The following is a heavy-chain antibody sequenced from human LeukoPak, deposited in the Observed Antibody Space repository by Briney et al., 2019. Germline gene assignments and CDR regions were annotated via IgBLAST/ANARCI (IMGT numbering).Heavy chain of an antibody. V-gene: IGHV3-48*01. J-gene: IGHJ4*02. Sequence: PGGSLRLSCAASGFTFTSYSMNWVRQAPGRGLEWVSYISSSSRTIYEADSVKGRFTTSRDNAKNSLYLQMNSLRAEDTAVYYYAVSDYFDYWGLGTLVTVSS. CDR3: AVSDYFDY. CDR1: GFTFTSYS. D-gene: IGHD3-16*01. CDR2: ISSSSRTI.